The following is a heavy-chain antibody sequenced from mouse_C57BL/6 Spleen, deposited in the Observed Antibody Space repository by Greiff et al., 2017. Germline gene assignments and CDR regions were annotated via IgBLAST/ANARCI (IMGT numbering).Heavy chain of an antibody. CDR1: GFSLTSYG. Sequence: QVQLKQSGPGLVQPSQSLSITCTVSGFSLTSYGVHWVRQSPGKGLEWLGVIWSGGSTDYNAAFISSLSISKDNSKSQVFFKMNSLQADDTAIYYCGRNKDYGSSHWYFDVWGTGTTVTVSS. V-gene: IGHV2-2*01. J-gene: IGHJ1*03. CDR3: GRNKDYGSSHWYFDV. D-gene: IGHD1-1*01. CDR2: IWSGGST.